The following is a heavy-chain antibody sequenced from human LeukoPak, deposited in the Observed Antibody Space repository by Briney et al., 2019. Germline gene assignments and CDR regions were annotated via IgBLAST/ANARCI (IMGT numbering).Heavy chain of an antibody. V-gene: IGHV3-11*01. D-gene: IGHD6-19*01. CDR3: ARVPRSGGSIDY. CDR1: GFTFSDYY. Sequence: GGSLRLSCAASGFTFSDYYMTWIRQAPGKGLEWVSYISSSGGTIHYADSVKGRFTISRNNAKNSLFVQMSNLRAEDTAVYYCARVPRSGGSIDYWGQGTLVTVSS. J-gene: IGHJ4*02. CDR2: ISSSGGTI.